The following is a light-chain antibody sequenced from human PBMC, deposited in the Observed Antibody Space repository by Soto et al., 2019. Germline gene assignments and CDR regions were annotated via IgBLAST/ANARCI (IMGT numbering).Light chain of an antibody. CDR3: NSHAGSNNLWV. Sequence: QSALTQPPSASGSPGQSVTISCTGTSSDVGAYNSVSWYQQHPGKAPKLMIYEVNKRPSRVPDRFSGSKSGNTASLTVSGLQAEDEADYYCNSHAGSNNLWVFGGGTKLTVL. CDR1: SSDVGAYNS. J-gene: IGLJ3*02. CDR2: EVN. V-gene: IGLV2-8*01.